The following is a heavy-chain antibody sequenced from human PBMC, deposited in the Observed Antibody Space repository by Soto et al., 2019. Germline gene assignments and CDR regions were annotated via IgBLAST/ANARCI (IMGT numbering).Heavy chain of an antibody. Sequence: GGSLRLSCAASGFTFSSYGMHWVRQAPGKGLEWVTVIWYDGSEKYYADSVKGRFTISRDNSKNTLYLQMNSLRAEDTAVFYCARDNGDDGARAFDIWGQGTMVTVSS. CDR1: GFTFSSYG. CDR3: ARDNGDDGARAFDI. V-gene: IGHV3-33*01. D-gene: IGHD4-17*01. J-gene: IGHJ3*02. CDR2: IWYDGSEK.